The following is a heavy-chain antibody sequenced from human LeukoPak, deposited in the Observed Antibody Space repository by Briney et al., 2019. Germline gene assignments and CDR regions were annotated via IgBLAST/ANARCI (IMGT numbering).Heavy chain of an antibody. V-gene: IGHV3-23*01. CDR3: AKGPAMVRGTFDP. CDR2: ISPSGSIL. Sequence: GGSLRLSCAASGFTFPRHGINWVRQAPGKGLEWVSGISPSGSILYYADSVKGRFTISRDYSKNTLYLQMNSLRTEETAVYYCAKGPAMVRGTFDPWGQGTLVTVSS. CDR1: GFTFPRHG. J-gene: IGHJ5*02. D-gene: IGHD3-10*01.